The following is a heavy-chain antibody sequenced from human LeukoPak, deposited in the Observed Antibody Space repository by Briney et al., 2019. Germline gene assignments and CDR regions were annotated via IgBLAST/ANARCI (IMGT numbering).Heavy chain of an antibody. CDR1: GVSITSSTFC. Sequence: SETLSLTCTVSGVSITSSTFCWNWIRQPPGKGLEWIGSICYTGNPYYNPSLKSRVTISVDTSKNQFSLKLSSVTAADTAVYYCARQSRGYCSSTNCPEHLYYYYYYMDVWGRGTTVTVSS. V-gene: IGHV4-39*01. CDR2: ICYTGNP. D-gene: IGHD2-2*01. CDR3: ARQSRGYCSSTNCPEHLYYYYYYMDV. J-gene: IGHJ6*03.